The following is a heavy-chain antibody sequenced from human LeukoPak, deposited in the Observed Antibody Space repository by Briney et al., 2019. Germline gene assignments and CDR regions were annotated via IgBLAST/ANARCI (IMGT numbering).Heavy chain of an antibody. V-gene: IGHV1-18*01. Sequence: GASVKVSCKASGYTFTSYGISWVRQAPGQGLEWMGWISAYNGNTNYAQKLQGRVTMTRNTSISTAYMELSSLRSEDTAVYYCARSRSRITIFGVLDDYWGQGTLVTVSS. J-gene: IGHJ4*02. CDR2: ISAYNGNT. CDR1: GYTFTSYG. D-gene: IGHD3-3*01. CDR3: ARSRSRITIFGVLDDY.